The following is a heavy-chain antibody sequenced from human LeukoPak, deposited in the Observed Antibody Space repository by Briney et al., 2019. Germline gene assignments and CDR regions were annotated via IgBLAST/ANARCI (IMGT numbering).Heavy chain of an antibody. J-gene: IGHJ3*02. CDR2: IIPMFDRI. CDR3: ARSSVRASDI. V-gene: IGHV1-69*06. D-gene: IGHD3-22*01. Sequence: SVKVSCKASGGTFTSHPINWVRQAPGQGLERVGGIIPMFDRINYAQKFQGRVAITADTSTSTAYMELSSLTSDDTAVYYCARSSVRASDIWGQGTMVTVSS. CDR1: GGTFTSHP.